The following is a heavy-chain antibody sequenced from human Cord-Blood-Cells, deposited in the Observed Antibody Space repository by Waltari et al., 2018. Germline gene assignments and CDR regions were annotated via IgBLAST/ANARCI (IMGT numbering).Heavy chain of an antibody. D-gene: IGHD2-15*01. CDR2: ISSSSSTI. J-gene: IGHJ3*02. V-gene: IGHV3-48*02. CDR3: ARDSGYCSGGSRYYDAFDI. CDR1: GFTFSSYS. Sequence: EVQLVESGGGLVQPGGSLRLSCAASGFTFSSYSMNWVRQAPGKGLEWVSYISSSSSTIYYADSVKGRFTISRDNAKNSLYLQMNSLRDEDTAVYYCARDSGYCSGGSRYYDAFDIWGQGTMVTVSS.